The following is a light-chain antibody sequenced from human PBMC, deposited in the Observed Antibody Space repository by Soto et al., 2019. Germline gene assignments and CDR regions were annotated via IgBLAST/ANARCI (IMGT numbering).Light chain of an antibody. J-gene: IGLJ1*01. CDR1: SSNIGSNY. Sequence: QSVLTQPPSASGTPGQRVTISCSGSSSNIGSNYVYWYQQLPGTAPKLLIYRNNQRPSGVPDRFSGSKSGTSASLAISGLRSEDEADYYCAAWDDSLSAPYVFGTGIKLTVL. CDR2: RNN. V-gene: IGLV1-47*01. CDR3: AAWDDSLSAPYV.